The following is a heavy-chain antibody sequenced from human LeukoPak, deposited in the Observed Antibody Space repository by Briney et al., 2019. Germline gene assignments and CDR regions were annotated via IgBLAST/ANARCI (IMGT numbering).Heavy chain of an antibody. CDR2: IYYSGST. J-gene: IGHJ2*01. CDR1: GGSISRYY. D-gene: IGHD3-22*01. V-gene: IGHV4-59*01. Sequence: KSSETLSLTCTVSGGSISRYYWSWIRQPPGTGLEWIGYIYYSGSTNYNPSLKSRVTISVDTSKNQFSLKLSSVTAADTAVYYCARDPDYYDSSGSSGYFDLWGRGTLVTVSS. CDR3: ARDPDYYDSSGSSGYFDL.